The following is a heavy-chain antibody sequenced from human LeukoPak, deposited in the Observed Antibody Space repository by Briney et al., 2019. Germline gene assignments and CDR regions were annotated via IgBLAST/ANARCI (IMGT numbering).Heavy chain of an antibody. CDR3: ATAGNYRFDY. V-gene: IGHV3-21*01. CDR1: GFTFSSYS. D-gene: IGHD1-7*01. J-gene: IGHJ4*02. Sequence: GPLRLSCAASGFTFSSYSMNWVRQAPGKGLEWVSSISSSSYIYYADSVKGRFTISRDNAKNTLYLQMDSLRADDTAVYYCATAGNYRFDYWGQGTLVTVSS. CDR2: ISSSSYI.